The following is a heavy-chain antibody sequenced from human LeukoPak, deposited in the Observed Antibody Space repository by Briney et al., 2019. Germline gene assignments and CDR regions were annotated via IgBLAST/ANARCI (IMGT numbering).Heavy chain of an antibody. Sequence: GGSLRLSCTASGFTFGDYAMTWVRQAPGKGPEWVASIKYDAREKTYGDSLKGRFTISRDNAKNSLYLQMNSLRAEDTAVYYCARAQQWSFDYWGQGTLVTVSS. CDR2: IKYDAREK. V-gene: IGHV3-7*04. CDR1: GFTFGDYA. CDR3: ARAQQWSFDY. D-gene: IGHD6-19*01. J-gene: IGHJ4*02.